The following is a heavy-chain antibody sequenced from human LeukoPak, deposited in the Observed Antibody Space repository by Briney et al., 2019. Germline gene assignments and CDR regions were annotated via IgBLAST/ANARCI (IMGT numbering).Heavy chain of an antibody. CDR3: AKDSASYGRFDY. CDR2: ISGSGGST. CDR1: GFTFSSYA. J-gene: IGHJ4*02. D-gene: IGHD5-18*01. V-gene: IGHV3-23*01. Sequence: PGGSLRLSCAASGFTFSSYAMSWVRQAPGKGLEWVSAISGSGGSTYYADSVKGRFTISRDNSKNTLYLQMNSLRAEDTAVYFCAKDSASYGRFDYWGQGTLVTVSS.